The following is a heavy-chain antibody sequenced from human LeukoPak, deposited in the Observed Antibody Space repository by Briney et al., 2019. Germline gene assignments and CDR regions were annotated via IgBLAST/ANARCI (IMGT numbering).Heavy chain of an antibody. CDR2: IYYSGST. CDR1: GDSISDFY. CDR3: ARDARYCSSTSCPPASFDY. Sequence: RTSETLSLTCTVSGDSISDFYWTWIRQPPGKGLEWIGYIYYSGSTNYNPSLKSRVTISVDTSKNQFSLKLSSVTAADTAAYYCARDARYCSSTSCPPASFDYWGQGTLVTVSS. D-gene: IGHD2-2*01. J-gene: IGHJ4*02. V-gene: IGHV4-59*12.